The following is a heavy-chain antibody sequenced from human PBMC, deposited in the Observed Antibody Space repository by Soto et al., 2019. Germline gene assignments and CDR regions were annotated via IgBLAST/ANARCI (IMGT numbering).Heavy chain of an antibody. CDR1: GFSLSTTAEG. J-gene: IGHJ4*02. CDR3: AHGSCSSADCYPNPYLDY. V-gene: IGHV2-5*02. Sequence: SGPTLVNPTQTLTLTCTFSGFSLSTTAEGVGWIRQPPGKAMEWLALIYWDDDERYSPSLKSRLTITKDTSKNQVVLTMTNVDPVDTATYYCAHGSCSSADCYPNPYLDYWGQGILVTVSS. D-gene: IGHD2-2*01. CDR2: IYWDDDE.